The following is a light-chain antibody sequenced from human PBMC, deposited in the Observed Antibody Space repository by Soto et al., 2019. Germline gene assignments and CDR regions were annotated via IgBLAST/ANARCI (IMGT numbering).Light chain of an antibody. J-gene: IGLJ1*01. CDR2: EGS. CDR1: SSDVGTYNL. V-gene: IGLV2-23*01. CDR3: CSFARGTTYV. Sequence: QSALTQPASVSGSPGQSITISCTGASSDVGTYNLVSWYQQHPGKAPKLIIYEGSKRPSGVSNRSSGSKSGDTASLSISGLQADDEADYYCCSFARGTTYVFGTGTKVTVL.